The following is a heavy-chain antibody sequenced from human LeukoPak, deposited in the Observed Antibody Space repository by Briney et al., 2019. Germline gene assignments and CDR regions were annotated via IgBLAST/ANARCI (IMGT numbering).Heavy chain of an antibody. J-gene: IGHJ4*02. CDR2: INPNSGGT. V-gene: IGHV1-2*02. CDR1: GYTFTSYY. D-gene: IGHD2-2*02. Sequence: ASVKVSCTASGYTFTSYYMHWVRQAPGQGLEWMGWINPNSGGTNYAQKFQGRVTMTRDTSISTAYMELSRLRSDDTAVYYCARVEGFCSSTSCYSAYFDYWGQGTLVTVSS. CDR3: ARVEGFCSSTSCYSAYFDY.